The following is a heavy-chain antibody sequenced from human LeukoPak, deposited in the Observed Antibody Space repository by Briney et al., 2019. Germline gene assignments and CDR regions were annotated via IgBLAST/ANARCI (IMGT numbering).Heavy chain of an antibody. CDR1: GYTFTSYA. CDR2: INTNTGNP. V-gene: IGHV7-4-1*02. CDR3: ARDWRWYYYDSSGQGSTCFDY. Sequence: ASVKVSCKASGYTFTSYAMNWVRQAPGQGLEWMGWINTNTGNPTYAQGFTGRFVFSLDTSVSTAYLQISSLKAEDTAVYYCARDWRWYYYDSSGQGSTCFDYWGQGTLVTVSS. J-gene: IGHJ4*02. D-gene: IGHD3-22*01.